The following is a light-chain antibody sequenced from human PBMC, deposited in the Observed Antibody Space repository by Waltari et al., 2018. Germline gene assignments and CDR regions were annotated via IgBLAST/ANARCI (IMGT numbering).Light chain of an antibody. Sequence: DIQMTQSPSSLSTSVGDRVTITCRSSQSISSYLNWYQQKPGKAPKLLIYAASSLQSGVPSRFIVSGSGSDFTLTISSLQPEDFATYYCQQSYSTPFTFGQGTRLEIK. CDR2: AAS. CDR1: QSISSY. V-gene: IGKV1-39*01. CDR3: QQSYSTPFT. J-gene: IGKJ5*01.